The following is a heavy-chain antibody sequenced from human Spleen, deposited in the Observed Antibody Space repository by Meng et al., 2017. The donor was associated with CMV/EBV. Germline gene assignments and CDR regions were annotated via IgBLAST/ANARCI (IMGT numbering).Heavy chain of an antibody. V-gene: IGHV3-53*01. J-gene: IGHJ4*02. CDR3: VRGYFDY. CDR2: IYPVGST. Sequence: GGSLRLSCAPSGFTVSGTYMSWVRQIPGKGLDWVAVIYPVGSTYYADSVKGRFTISRDNSKNTVYFQMNSLRAEDKAVYYCVRGYFDYWGQGTLVTVSS. CDR1: GFTVSGTY.